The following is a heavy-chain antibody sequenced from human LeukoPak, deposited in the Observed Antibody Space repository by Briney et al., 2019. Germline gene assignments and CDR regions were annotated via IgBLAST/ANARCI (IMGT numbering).Heavy chain of an antibody. J-gene: IGHJ4*02. CDR1: GFTFSSYS. CDR3: ARVMGILWFGEFPFGY. V-gene: IGHV3-21*01. D-gene: IGHD3-10*01. Sequence: GGSLRLSCAASGFTFSSYSMNWVRQAPGKGLEWVSSISSSSSYIYYADSVKGRFTISRDNAKNSLYLQMNSLRAEDTAVYYCARVMGILWFGEFPFGYWGQGTLVTVSS. CDR2: ISSSSSYI.